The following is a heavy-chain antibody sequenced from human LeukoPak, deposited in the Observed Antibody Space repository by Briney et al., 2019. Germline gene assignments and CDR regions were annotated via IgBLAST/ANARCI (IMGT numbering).Heavy chain of an antibody. CDR3: AKDSGSYSGFDY. J-gene: IGHJ4*02. CDR2: ISGSGGST. CDR1: GFTFSSYA. V-gene: IGHV3-23*01. D-gene: IGHD1-26*01. Sequence: GGSLRLSCAASGFTFSSYAMSWVRQAPGKGLEWVSAISGSGGSTYYADSVKGRFTISRNNSKNTLYLLMNSLRAEDTAVYYCAKDSGSYSGFDYWGQGTLVTVSS.